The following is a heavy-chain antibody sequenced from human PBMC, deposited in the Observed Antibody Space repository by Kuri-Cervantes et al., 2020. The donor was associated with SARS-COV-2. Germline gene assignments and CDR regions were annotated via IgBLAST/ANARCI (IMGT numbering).Heavy chain of an antibody. CDR3: ARELARMYYDSSGYWVH. D-gene: IGHD3-22*01. J-gene: IGHJ4*02. Sequence: GESLKISCAASGITFSSYAMSWVRQAPGKGLEWVSAISGSGGSTYYADSVKGRFTISRDNSKNTLYLQMNSLRAEDTAVYYCARELARMYYDSSGYWVHWGQGTLVTVSS. CDR1: GITFSSYA. CDR2: ISGSGGST. V-gene: IGHV3-23*01.